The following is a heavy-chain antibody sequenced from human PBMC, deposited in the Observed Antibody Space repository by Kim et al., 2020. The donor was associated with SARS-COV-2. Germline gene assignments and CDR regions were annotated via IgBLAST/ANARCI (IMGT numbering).Heavy chain of an antibody. Sequence: INYEASVKGRFTISRENAKNALYLQMNSLRAEDTAVYYCARDFGSGAFDIWGQGTMVTVSS. J-gene: IGHJ3*02. CDR2: I. V-gene: IGHV3-48*01. D-gene: IGHD2-15*01. CDR3: ARDFGSGAFDI.